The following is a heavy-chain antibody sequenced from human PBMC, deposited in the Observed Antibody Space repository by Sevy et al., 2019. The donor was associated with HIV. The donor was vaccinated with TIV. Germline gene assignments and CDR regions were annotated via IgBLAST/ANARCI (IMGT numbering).Heavy chain of an antibody. V-gene: IGHV3-21*01. CDR2: ISSSSNDI. D-gene: IGHD1-7*01. CDR1: GFIFSNYN. CDR3: ARKMELLVPDY. J-gene: IGHJ4*02. Sequence: GGSVRLSCAASGFIFSNYNMHWVRQAPGKGLQWVSCISSSSNDIYYADSLKGRFTISRDNAKNSLYLQMNSLRAEDTAVYYCARKMELLVPDYWGQGTLVTVSS.